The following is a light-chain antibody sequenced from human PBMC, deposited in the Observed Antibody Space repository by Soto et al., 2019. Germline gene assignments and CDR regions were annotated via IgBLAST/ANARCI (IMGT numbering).Light chain of an antibody. Sequence: IQMTQSPSSLSASVGDRVTIPCRASQTISSYLNWYQQRPGKAPNLLIYGASNLQSGVPPRFSGSGSGTDFTLAISSLQPEDSATYYCLQDINYPWTFGQGTKVDIK. CDR2: GAS. CDR1: QTISSY. CDR3: LQDINYPWT. V-gene: IGKV1-6*01. J-gene: IGKJ1*01.